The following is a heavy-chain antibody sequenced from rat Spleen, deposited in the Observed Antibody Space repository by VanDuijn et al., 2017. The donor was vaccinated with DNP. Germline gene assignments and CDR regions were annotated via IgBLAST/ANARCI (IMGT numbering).Heavy chain of an antibody. CDR3: TRGYGSSTDWFAY. D-gene: IGHD1-8*01. J-gene: IGHJ3*01. Sequence: QVKLEESGPGLMQPSETLSLTCTVSGFSLTSHGVGWVRQPLGKGLVWIAAISSGGSTYYNSALKSRLSISRDTSKSQVFLKMNSLQTDDTGTYYCTRGYGSSTDWFAYWGQGTLVTVSS. V-gene: IGHV2-72*01. CDR2: ISSGGST. CDR1: GFSLTSHG.